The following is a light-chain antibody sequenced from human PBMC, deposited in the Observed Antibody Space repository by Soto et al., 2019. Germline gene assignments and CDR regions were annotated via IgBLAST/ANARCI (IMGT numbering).Light chain of an antibody. CDR3: QQRSHWPVT. Sequence: EIVLTQSPATLSLSPGERATLSCRASQSVSSYLAWYQQKPGQAPRLLIYDASSRATGIPARFSGSGSGTDFTITISSLEPEDFAVYYCQQRSHWPVTFGQGTKVEIK. CDR2: DAS. CDR1: QSVSSY. V-gene: IGKV3-11*01. J-gene: IGKJ1*01.